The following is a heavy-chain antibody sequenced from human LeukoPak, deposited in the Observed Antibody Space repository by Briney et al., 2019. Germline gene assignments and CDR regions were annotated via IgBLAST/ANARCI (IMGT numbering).Heavy chain of an antibody. CDR3: AREAMGYYFDY. CDR1: GFTFSSYS. Sequence: GGSLRLSCAASGFTFSSYSMNWVRQAPGKGLEWVSSISSSSSYIYYADSVKGRFTISRDNAKNSLFLQMNSLTAEDTAVYYCAREAMGYYFDYWGQGTLVTVSS. V-gene: IGHV3-21*01. D-gene: IGHD5-18*01. CDR2: ISSSSSYI. J-gene: IGHJ4*02.